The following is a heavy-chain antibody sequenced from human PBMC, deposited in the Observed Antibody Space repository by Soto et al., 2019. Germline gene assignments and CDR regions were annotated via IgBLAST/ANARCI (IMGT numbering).Heavy chain of an antibody. Sequence: PSETLSLTCTVSGGSIRSVNYYWSWIRQPPGKGLEWIGYILHTGGTQYNPSLKSRVSMSVDKSKNQFSLHLTSVTAADTAVYYCARLQFGEGFDYWGQGALVTVSS. CDR2: ILHTGGT. CDR3: ARLQFGEGFDY. J-gene: IGHJ4*02. D-gene: IGHD3-10*01. V-gene: IGHV4-30-2*01. CDR1: GGSIRSVNYY.